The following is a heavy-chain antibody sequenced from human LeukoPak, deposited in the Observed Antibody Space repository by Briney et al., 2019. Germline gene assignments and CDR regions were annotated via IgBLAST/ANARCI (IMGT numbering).Heavy chain of an antibody. CDR2: IISGGRYI. CDR3: TRKGFHWDFLVDY. CDR1: AFTFSSDS. J-gene: IGHJ4*02. D-gene: IGHD2/OR15-2a*01. V-gene: IGHV3-21*01. Sequence: GGSLRLSCPAYAFTFSSDSMKWVRQAPGKGLEWDSLIISGGRYISYADSVKGRFSISTANSENSLCLRMDSLPAADTSVYYCTRKGFHWDFLVDYLGQG.